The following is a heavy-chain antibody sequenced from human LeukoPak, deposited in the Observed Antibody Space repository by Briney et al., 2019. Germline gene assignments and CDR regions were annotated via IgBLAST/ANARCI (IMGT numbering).Heavy chain of an antibody. Sequence: PSETLSLTCTVSGGSISSGGYYWSWIRQHPGKGLEWIGYIYYSGSTYYNPSLKSRVTILVDTSKNQFSLKLSSVTAADTAVYYCARGGSIVVVPAARDWFDPWGQGTLVTVSS. CDR3: ARGGSIVVVPAARDWFDP. J-gene: IGHJ5*02. D-gene: IGHD2-2*01. V-gene: IGHV4-31*03. CDR1: GGSISSGGYY. CDR2: IYYSGST.